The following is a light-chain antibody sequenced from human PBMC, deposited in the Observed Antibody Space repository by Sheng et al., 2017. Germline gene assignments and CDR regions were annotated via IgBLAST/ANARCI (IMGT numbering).Light chain of an antibody. CDR1: QSPTRW. J-gene: IGKJ1*01. CDR3: QQYNIYPWT. V-gene: IGKV1-5*03. CDR2: KAS. Sequence: DIQLTQSPSTLSASVGDRVTITCRASQSPTRWLAWYQQKPGSAPKLLIYKASSLESGVPSRFSGSGSGTEFTLTISSLQPDDFATYYCQQYNIYPWTFGQGTKVEIK.